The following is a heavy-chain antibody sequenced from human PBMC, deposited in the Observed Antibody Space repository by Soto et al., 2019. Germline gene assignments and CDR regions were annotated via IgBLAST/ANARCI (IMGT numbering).Heavy chain of an antibody. CDR3: ARVLSGFLGNYYYYMDV. CDR1: GGSFSGYY. D-gene: IGHD5-12*01. V-gene: IGHV4-34*01. J-gene: IGHJ6*03. Sequence: PSETLSLTCAVYGGSFSGYYWSWIRQPPGKGLEWIGEINHSGSTNYNPSLKSRVTIPVDTSKNQFSLKLSSVTAADTAVYYCARVLSGFLGNYYYYMDVWGKGTTVTVSS. CDR2: INHSGST.